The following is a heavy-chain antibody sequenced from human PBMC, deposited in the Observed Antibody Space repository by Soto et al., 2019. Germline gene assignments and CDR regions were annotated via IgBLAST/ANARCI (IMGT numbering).Heavy chain of an antibody. V-gene: IGHV4-34*01. Sequence: PSETLSHTCAVYGGSFSGYYWSWIRQPPGKGLEWIGEINHSGSTNYNPSLKSRVTISVDTSKNQFSLKLSSVTAADTAVYYCARVKVTMVRGVISHNWFDPWGQGTLVTVSS. CDR1: GGSFSGYY. CDR3: ARVKVTMVRGVISHNWFDP. J-gene: IGHJ5*02. D-gene: IGHD3-10*01. CDR2: INHSGST.